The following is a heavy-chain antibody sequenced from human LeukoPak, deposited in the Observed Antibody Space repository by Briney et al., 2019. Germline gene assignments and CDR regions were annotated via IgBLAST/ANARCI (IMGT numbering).Heavy chain of an antibody. D-gene: IGHD5-18*01. CDR3: ARGDTAMVMTVDY. J-gene: IGHJ4*02. Sequence: PSETLSLTCTVSGYSISSGYYWGWIRQPPGKGLEWIGTIYHSGTTYYNPSLKSRVTMSVDTSKNQFSLKLSSVTAADTAVYYCARGDTAMVMTVDYWGQGTLVTVSS. CDR1: GYSISSGYY. CDR2: IYHSGTT. V-gene: IGHV4-38-2*02.